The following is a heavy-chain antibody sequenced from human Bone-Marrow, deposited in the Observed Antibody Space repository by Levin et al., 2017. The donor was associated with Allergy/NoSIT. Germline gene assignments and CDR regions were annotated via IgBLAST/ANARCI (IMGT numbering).Heavy chain of an antibody. CDR3: ASVYCSGGSCYGGPYYFDY. Sequence: SQTLSLTCAVYGGSFSGYYWSWIRQPPGKGLEWIGEINHSGSTNYNPSLKSRVTISVDTSKNQFSLKLSSVTAADTAVYYCASVYCSGGSCYGGPYYFDYWGQGTLVTVSS. J-gene: IGHJ4*02. V-gene: IGHV4-34*01. D-gene: IGHD2-15*01. CDR1: GGSFSGYY. CDR2: INHSGST.